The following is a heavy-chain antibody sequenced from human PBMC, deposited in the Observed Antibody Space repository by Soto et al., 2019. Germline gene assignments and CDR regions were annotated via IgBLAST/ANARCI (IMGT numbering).Heavy chain of an antibody. CDR1: GGTLSNYG. J-gene: IGHJ6*02. Sequence: QVQLVQSGAEVKKPGSSVKVSCKASGGTLSNYGVSWVRQAPGQGLEWMGGIIPVFGTANYAHKFHGRLTITADESTSTVYMDVSSLKSEDTAVYYCARGDATKITVTTYYGMDVWGQGTTVTVSS. V-gene: IGHV1-69*12. CDR2: IIPVFGTA. CDR3: ARGDATKITVTTYYGMDV. D-gene: IGHD4-17*01.